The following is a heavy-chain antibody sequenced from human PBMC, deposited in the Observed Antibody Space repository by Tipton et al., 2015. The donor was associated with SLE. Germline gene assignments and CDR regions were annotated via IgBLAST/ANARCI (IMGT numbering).Heavy chain of an antibody. D-gene: IGHD3-10*01. V-gene: IGHV4-34*01. CDR3: ARDIGIIGAGVTPLDY. CDR1: GGSFGGYY. J-gene: IGHJ4*02. CDR2: INHSGST. Sequence: TLSLTCAVYGGSFGGYYWSWIRQPPRKGLEWIGEINHSGSTNYNPSLKSRLTISVDTSKNQFSLKLSSVTAADTAVYFCARDIGIIGAGVTPLDYWGQGTQVIVSS.